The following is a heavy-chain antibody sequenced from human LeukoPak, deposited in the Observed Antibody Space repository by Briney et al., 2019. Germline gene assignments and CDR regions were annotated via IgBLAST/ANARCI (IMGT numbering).Heavy chain of an antibody. CDR1: GYTFTSYY. J-gene: IGHJ6*02. CDR3: ARDPSTKSFHDYYYYGMDV. CDR2: INPSGGST. Sequence: ASVKVSCKASGYTFTSYYMHWVRQAPGQGLEWMGIINPSGGSTSYAQKFQGRVTMTRDTSTSTVYMELSSLRSEDTAVYYCARDPSTKSFHDYYYYGMDVWGQGTTVTVSS. V-gene: IGHV1-46*01. D-gene: IGHD3-16*02.